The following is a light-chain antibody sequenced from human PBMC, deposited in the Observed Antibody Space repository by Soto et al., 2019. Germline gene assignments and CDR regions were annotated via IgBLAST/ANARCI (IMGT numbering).Light chain of an antibody. CDR2: DVS. Sequence: DIQMTQSPSTLSASVGDRVTITCRASQSVSTWLAWYQQKPGKAPKLLIYDVSSLEGGVPSRFSGSGSGTEFTLTISSLQPDDFATYYCQQYNSYSLTFGQGTKVDIK. J-gene: IGKJ1*01. CDR3: QQYNSYSLT. CDR1: QSVSTW. V-gene: IGKV1-5*01.